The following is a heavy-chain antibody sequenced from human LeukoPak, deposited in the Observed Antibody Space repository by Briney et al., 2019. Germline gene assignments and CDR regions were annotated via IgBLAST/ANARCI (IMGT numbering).Heavy chain of an antibody. Sequence: SGPTLVNPTQTLTLTCTFSGFSLSTSGVGVGWIRQPPGKALEWLALIYWDDDERYSPSLRSRLTITKDTSKNQVVLTMTNMDPVDTATYYCAQWLADYYGMDVWGQGTTVTVSS. CDR3: AQWLADYYGMDV. CDR2: IYWDDDE. V-gene: IGHV2-5*02. D-gene: IGHD6-19*01. J-gene: IGHJ6*02. CDR1: GFSLSTSGVG.